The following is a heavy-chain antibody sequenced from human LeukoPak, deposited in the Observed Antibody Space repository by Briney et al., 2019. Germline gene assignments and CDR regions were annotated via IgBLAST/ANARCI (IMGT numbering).Heavy chain of an antibody. Sequence: GASVKVSCKASGYTFTNHGISWVRQAPGQGLEWMEWISTYNGNTNYAQKLQGRVTMTTDTSTSTAYMELRSLRSDDTAVYYCARSGGWAYGDYDGFIAFDIWGQGTMVTVSS. J-gene: IGHJ3*02. V-gene: IGHV1-18*01. D-gene: IGHD4-17*01. CDR2: ISTYNGNT. CDR3: ARSGGWAYGDYDGFIAFDI. CDR1: GYTFTNHG.